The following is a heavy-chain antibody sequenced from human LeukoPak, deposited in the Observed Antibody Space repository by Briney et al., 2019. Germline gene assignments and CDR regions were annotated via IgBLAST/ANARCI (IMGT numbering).Heavy chain of an antibody. CDR3: ASRLYCSNTRCRNFPFAY. J-gene: IGHJ4*02. Sequence: ASVKVSCKVSGYTLTELSMHWVRQAPGKGLEWMGRFDPEDGETIYAQKFQGRVTMTEDTSTDTAYMELSSLRSEDTAIYYCASRLYCSNTRCRNFPFAYWGQGTLVTVSS. CDR1: GYTLTELS. D-gene: IGHD2-2*01. CDR2: FDPEDGET. V-gene: IGHV1-24*01.